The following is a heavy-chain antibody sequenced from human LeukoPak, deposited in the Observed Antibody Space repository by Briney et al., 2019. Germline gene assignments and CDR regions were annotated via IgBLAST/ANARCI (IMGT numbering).Heavy chain of an antibody. CDR2: ISWNSGSI. V-gene: IGHV3-9*01. CDR3: AKDENREIAAANTGFGY. D-gene: IGHD6-13*01. Sequence: PGGSLRLSCAASGFTVDAYAMHWVRQAPGKGLEWVSSISWNSGSIGYADSVKGRFTISRDNAKNSLYLQMNSLRAEDTALYYCAKDENREIAAANTGFGYWGQGTLVTVSS. CDR1: GFTVDAYA. J-gene: IGHJ4*02.